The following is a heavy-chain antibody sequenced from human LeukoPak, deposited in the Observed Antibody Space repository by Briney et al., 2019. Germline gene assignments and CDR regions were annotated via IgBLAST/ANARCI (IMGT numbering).Heavy chain of an antibody. V-gene: IGHV4-38-2*01. J-gene: IGHJ4*02. D-gene: IGHD2-2*01. CDR1: GYSISSGYY. CDR3: ARQKDDIVVVPAAVDY. CDR2: IYHSGST. Sequence: PSETLSLTCAVSGYSISSGYYWGWIRQPPGKGLEWIGSIYHSGSTYYNPSLKSRVTISVDTSKNQFSLKLSSVTAADTAVYYYARQKDDIVVVPAAVDYWGQGTLVTVS.